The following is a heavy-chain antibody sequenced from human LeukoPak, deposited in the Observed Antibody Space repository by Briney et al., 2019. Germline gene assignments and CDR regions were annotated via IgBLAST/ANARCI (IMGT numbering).Heavy chain of an antibody. CDR2: IKQDGSEK. CDR1: GFTFSSYW. D-gene: IGHD2-21*01. V-gene: IGHV3-7*01. CDR3: ARVHTSLWWTTGHSQH. Sequence: PGGSLRLSCAASGFTFSSYWMSWVRQAPGKWLEWVANIKQDGSEKYYVDSVKGRFTISRDNAKNSLYLQMNSLRAEDTAVYYCARVHTSLWWTTGHSQHWGQGTLVTVSS. J-gene: IGHJ1*01.